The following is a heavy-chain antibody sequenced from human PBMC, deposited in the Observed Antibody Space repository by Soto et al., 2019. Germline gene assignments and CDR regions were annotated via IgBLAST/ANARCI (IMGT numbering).Heavy chain of an antibody. J-gene: IGHJ6*02. CDR1: GGSISSSSYY. CDR3: ASRGPYDILTGYYVYYYGMDV. V-gene: IGHV4-39*01. CDR2: IYYSGST. Sequence: SETLSLTCTVSGGSISSSSYYWGWIRQPPGKGLEWIGSIYYSGSTYYNPSLKSRVTISVDTSKNQFSLKLSSVTAADTAVYYCASRGPYDILTGYYVYYYGMDVWGQGTTVTVSS. D-gene: IGHD3-9*01.